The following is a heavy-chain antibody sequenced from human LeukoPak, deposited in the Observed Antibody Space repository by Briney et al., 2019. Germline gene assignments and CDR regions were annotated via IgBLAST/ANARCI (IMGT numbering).Heavy chain of an antibody. D-gene: IGHD6-6*01. J-gene: IGHJ4*02. Sequence: WASVKVSYKASGYTFTNYGFSWVRQAPGQGLEGMGWISGYSGDTNYAQKLQGRVTLTTDTSTTPAYMELRSLTSADTAVYYCARDAYSRSSIFDSWGQGALVTVSS. CDR3: ARDAYSRSSIFDS. V-gene: IGHV1-18*01. CDR2: ISGYSGDT. CDR1: GYTFTNYG.